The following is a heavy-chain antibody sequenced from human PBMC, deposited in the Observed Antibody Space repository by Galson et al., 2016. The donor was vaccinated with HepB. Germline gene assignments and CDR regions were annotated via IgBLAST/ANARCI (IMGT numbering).Heavy chain of an antibody. Sequence: SLRLSCAASGFTFSSYGMHWVRQAPGRGLEWVSSISWNGYTINYADSVKGRFTISRDNAKKSLSLKMNSLRSEDTALYYCVKDTVKGYNGLDVWGQGTTVTVSS. CDR3: VKDTVKGYNGLDV. CDR2: ISWNGYTI. CDR1: GFTFSSYG. J-gene: IGHJ6*02. V-gene: IGHV3-9*01.